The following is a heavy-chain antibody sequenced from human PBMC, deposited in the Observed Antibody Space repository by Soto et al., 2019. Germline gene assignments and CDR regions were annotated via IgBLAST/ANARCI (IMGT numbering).Heavy chain of an antibody. J-gene: IGHJ4*02. CDR3: ARTGWLHEGFDY. Sequence: GGSLRLSCSASGFTFGRFAMHWLRQAPGKGLEWVSVIYSGGSTYYADSVKGRFTISRDNSKNTLYLQMNSLRAEDTAVYYCARTGWLHEGFDYWGQGTLVTVSS. CDR2: IYSGGST. D-gene: IGHD5-12*01. V-gene: IGHV3-66*01. CDR1: GFTFGRFA.